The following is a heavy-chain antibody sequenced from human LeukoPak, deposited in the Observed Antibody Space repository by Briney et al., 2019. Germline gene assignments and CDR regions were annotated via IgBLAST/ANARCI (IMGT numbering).Heavy chain of an antibody. V-gene: IGHV3-23*01. D-gene: IGHD3-22*01. CDR1: GFTFSSYA. CDR2: ISGSGGST. J-gene: IGHJ5*02. Sequence: PGGSLRLSCAASGFTFSSYAMSWVRQAPGKGLEWVSAISGSGGSTYYADSVKGRFTISRDNAKNSLYLQMNSLRAEDTAVYYCARDPTRRDYYDSSGYWNWFDPWGQGTLVTVSS. CDR3: ARDPTRRDYYDSSGYWNWFDP.